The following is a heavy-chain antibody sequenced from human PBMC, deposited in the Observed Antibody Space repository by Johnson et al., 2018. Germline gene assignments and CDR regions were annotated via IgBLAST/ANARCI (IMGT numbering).Heavy chain of an antibody. Sequence: QVQLQQWGAGLLKPSETLSLTCAFYGGSFSDYYWSWIRLPPGKGLAWIGEINHAGRTHYNPSLESRVTIQVGPSKKQFSLNLSPVTAPDTAVYYCARVMNDDGGALYAFDIWGQGTMVTVSS. CDR1: GGSFSDYY. CDR3: ARVMNDDGGALYAFDI. J-gene: IGHJ3*02. CDR2: INHAGRT. V-gene: IGHV4-34*01. D-gene: IGHD4-23*01.